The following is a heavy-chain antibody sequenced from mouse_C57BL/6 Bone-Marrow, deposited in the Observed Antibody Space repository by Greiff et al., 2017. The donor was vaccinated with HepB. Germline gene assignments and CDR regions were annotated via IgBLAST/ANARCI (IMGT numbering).Heavy chain of an antibody. Sequence: ESGPGLVKPSQSLSLTCSVTGYSITSGYYWNWIRQFPGNKLEWMGYISYDGSNNYNPSLKNRISITRDTSKNQFFLKLNSVTTEDTATYYCARDTAQATFIDAMDYWGQGTSVTVSS. V-gene: IGHV3-6*01. J-gene: IGHJ4*01. CDR1: GYSITSGYY. D-gene: IGHD3-2*02. CDR3: ARDTAQATFIDAMDY. CDR2: ISYDGSN.